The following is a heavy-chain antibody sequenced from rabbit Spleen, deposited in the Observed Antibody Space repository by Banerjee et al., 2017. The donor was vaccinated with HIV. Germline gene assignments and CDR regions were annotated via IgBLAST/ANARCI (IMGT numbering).Heavy chain of an antibody. D-gene: IGHD4-2*01. V-gene: IGHV1S40*01. CDR2: INTASIT. J-gene: IGHJ4*01. CDR3: ARRYDL. Sequence: QSLEESGGGLVTPAGTLTLTCKVSGFSLSSYDMSWVRQAPGKGLEWIGYINTASITYYASWAKGRFTISKTSSTTVDLKLSARTAADTAIYFCARRYDLWGPGTLVTVS. CDR1: GFSLSSYD.